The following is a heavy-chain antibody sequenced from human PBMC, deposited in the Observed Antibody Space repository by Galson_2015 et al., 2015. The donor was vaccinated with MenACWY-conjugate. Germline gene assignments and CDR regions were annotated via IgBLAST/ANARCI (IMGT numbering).Heavy chain of an antibody. CDR1: GFTFRRFG. CDR2: ISYDGSNE. J-gene: IGHJ6*03. Sequence: SLRLSCAASGFTFRRFGMHWVRPAPGKGLEWMAVISYDGSNESYADSVKGRFTISRDNSKNTLYLQMNSLRADDTAVYYCAKAGSVAYITISNFFYMDDWGKGSTVTVPS. D-gene: IGHD2/OR15-2a*01. CDR3: AKAGSVAYITISNFFYMDD. V-gene: IGHV3-30*18.